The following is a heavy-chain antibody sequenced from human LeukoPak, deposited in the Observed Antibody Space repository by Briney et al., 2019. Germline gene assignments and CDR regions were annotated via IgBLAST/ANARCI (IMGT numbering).Heavy chain of an antibody. Sequence: ASVKVSRKASGYTFTSYGISWVRQAPGQGLEWMGWISAYNGNTNYAQKLQGRVTMTTDTSTSTAYMELRSLRSDDTAVYYCARAPFVVVPAANDYWGQGTLVTVSS. V-gene: IGHV1-18*01. CDR1: GYTFTSYG. CDR3: ARAPFVVVPAANDY. D-gene: IGHD2-2*01. CDR2: ISAYNGNT. J-gene: IGHJ4*02.